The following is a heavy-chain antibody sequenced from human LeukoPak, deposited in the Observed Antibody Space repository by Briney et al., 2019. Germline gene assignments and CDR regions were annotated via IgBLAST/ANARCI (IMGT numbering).Heavy chain of an antibody. Sequence: GASVTVSCKASGYTLTGYAVHWVRQAPGQGLEWMGWINPHTGETHYAPKFHGRVTMTRDTSISTVYVELSRLTSDDTAVFFCARESPRSGYNFDHWGPGTLVTVSS. CDR1: GYTLTGYA. J-gene: IGHJ4*02. CDR3: ARESPRSGYNFDH. V-gene: IGHV1-2*02. CDR2: INPHTGET. D-gene: IGHD3-3*01.